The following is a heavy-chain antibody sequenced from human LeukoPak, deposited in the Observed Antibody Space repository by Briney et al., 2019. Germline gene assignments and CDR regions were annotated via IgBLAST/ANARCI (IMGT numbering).Heavy chain of an antibody. CDR3: AKEKQQLTPNGVDAFDI. Sequence: GGSLRLSCAASGFTFSSYGMHWVRQAPGKGLEWVAFIRYDGSNKYYADSVKGRFTISRDNSKNTLYLQMNSLGAEDTAVYYCAKEKQQLTPNGVDAFDIWGQGTMVTVSS. D-gene: IGHD6-13*01. J-gene: IGHJ3*02. V-gene: IGHV3-30*02. CDR1: GFTFSSYG. CDR2: IRYDGSNK.